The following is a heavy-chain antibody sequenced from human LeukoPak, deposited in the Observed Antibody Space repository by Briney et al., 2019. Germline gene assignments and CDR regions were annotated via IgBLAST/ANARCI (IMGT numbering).Heavy chain of an antibody. J-gene: IGHJ4*02. D-gene: IGHD4-23*01. CDR2: INTNTGNP. CDR3: ASGTVVKRLDY. V-gene: IGHV7-4-1*02. CDR1: GYTFTDHY. Sequence: ASVKVSCKASGYTFTDHYMHWVRQAPGQGLEWMGWINTNTGNPTYAQGFTGRFVFSLDTSVSTAYLQISSLKAEDTAVYYCASGTVVKRLDYWGQGTLVTVSS.